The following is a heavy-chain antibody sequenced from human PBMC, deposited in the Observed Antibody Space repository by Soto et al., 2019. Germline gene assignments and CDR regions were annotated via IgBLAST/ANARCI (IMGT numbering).Heavy chain of an antibody. CDR1: GGTFSSYT. Sequence: QVQLVQSVAGVKKPGSSVKVSCKASGGTFSSYTISWVRQAPGQGLEWMGRIIPILGIANYAQKFQGRVTITAEKSTSTAYMERSSLSTEDTAVYSGARLVVTGTYGMGVWGQGSTVTVA. D-gene: IGHD2-21*02. CDR2: IIPILGIA. J-gene: IGHJ6*01. CDR3: ARLVVTGTYGMGV. V-gene: IGHV1-69*02.